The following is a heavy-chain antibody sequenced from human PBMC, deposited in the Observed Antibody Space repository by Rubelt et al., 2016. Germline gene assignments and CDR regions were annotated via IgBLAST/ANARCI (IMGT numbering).Heavy chain of an antibody. CDR1: GGSISSSSYY. V-gene: IGHV4-39*01. Sequence: QVQLQESGPGLVKPSETLSLTCTVSGGSISSSSYYWGWIRQPPGKGLEWIGSIYYSGSTYDNLSHRGCVSLSVATSKNHFSRKLSSGTAADTALYYCARQLYGEKAPPSWFDPWGQGTLVTVSS. J-gene: IGHJ5*02. CDR3: ARQLYGEKAPPSWFDP. CDR2: IYYSGST. D-gene: IGHD4-17*01.